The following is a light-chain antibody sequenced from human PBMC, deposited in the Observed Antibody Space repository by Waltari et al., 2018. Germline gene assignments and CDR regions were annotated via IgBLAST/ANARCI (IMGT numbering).Light chain of an antibody. CDR1: SSDVGGYKY. V-gene: IGLV2-14*03. CDR3: SSYTSSSTLV. Sequence: QSALTQPASVSGSPGQSITISGTGTSSDVGGYKYFSWYQQHPGKAPKLMIYDVSNRPSGVSNRFSCSKSGNTASLTISGLQAEDEADYYCSSYTSSSTLVFGGGTKLTVL. J-gene: IGLJ3*02. CDR2: DVS.